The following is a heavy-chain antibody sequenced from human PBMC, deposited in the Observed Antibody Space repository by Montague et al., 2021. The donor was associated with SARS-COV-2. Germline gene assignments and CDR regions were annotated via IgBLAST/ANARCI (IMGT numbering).Heavy chain of an antibody. CDR2: IYYSGST. CDR3: ATYYDILTGYYIDAFDI. V-gene: IGHV4-39*01. J-gene: IGHJ3*02. CDR1: GGSISSSSYY. D-gene: IGHD3-9*01. Sequence: SETLSLTCVVSGGSISSSSYYWGWIRQPPGKGLEWIGSIYYSGSTYYNPSLKSRVTISVDTSKDQFSLKLNSVTAADTAVYYCATYYDILTGYYIDAFDIWGQGTMVTVSS.